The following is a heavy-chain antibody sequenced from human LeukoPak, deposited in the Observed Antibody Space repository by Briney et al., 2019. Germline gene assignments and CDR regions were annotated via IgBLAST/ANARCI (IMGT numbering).Heavy chain of an antibody. V-gene: IGHV1-69*06. CDR1: GGTFSSYA. CDR2: IIPIFGTA. Sequence: GSSVKVSCKASGGTFSSYAISWVRQAPGQGLEWMGGIIPIFGTANYAQKFQGRVTITADKSTSTAYMELSSLRSEDTAVYYCARQPGYCSGGSGPAQDYWGQGTLVTVSS. D-gene: IGHD2-15*01. CDR3: ARQPGYCSGGSGPAQDY. J-gene: IGHJ4*02.